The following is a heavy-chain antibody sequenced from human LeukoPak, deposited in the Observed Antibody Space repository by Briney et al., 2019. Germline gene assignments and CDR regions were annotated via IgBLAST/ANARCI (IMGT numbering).Heavy chain of an antibody. J-gene: IGHJ6*03. V-gene: IGHV4-59*01. Sequence: SETLSLTCTVSGGSISSYYWSWIRQPPGKGLEWIGYIYYSGSTNYNPSLKSRVTISVDTSKNQFSLKLSSVTAADTAVYYCARVKAFCSSTSCFGHYYYMDVWGKGTTVTVSS. CDR3: ARVKAFCSSTSCFGHYYYMDV. CDR2: IYYSGST. CDR1: GGSISSYY. D-gene: IGHD2-2*01.